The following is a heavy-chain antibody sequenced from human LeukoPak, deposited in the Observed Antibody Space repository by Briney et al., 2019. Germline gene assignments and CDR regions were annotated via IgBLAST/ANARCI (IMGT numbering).Heavy chain of an antibody. J-gene: IGHJ5*02. D-gene: IGHD2-2*01. V-gene: IGHV4-4*02. CDR3: ARADCSSTSCYAGENWFDP. Sequence: PGGSLRLSCAASGVTLSTYAMSWVRQPPGKGLEWIGEIYHSGSTNYNPSLKSQVTISVDKSKNQFSLKPSSVTAADTAVYYCARADCSSTSCYAGENWFDPWGQGTLVTVSS. CDR1: GVTLSTYAM. CDR2: IYHSGST.